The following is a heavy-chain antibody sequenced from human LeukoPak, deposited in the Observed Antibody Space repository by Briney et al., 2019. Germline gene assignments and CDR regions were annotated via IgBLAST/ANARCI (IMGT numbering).Heavy chain of an antibody. CDR1: AGSITSYY. CDR2: IYYSGST. V-gene: IGHV4-59*01. D-gene: IGHD3-3*01. J-gene: IGHJ5*02. CDR3: ARGYYDFWSGPPPGFDP. Sequence: SQTLSLTCPLSAGSITSYYWSWIRQPPGKGLEWNGYIYYSGSTNYNPSLKSRVTISVDTSKNQFSLKLSSVTAADTAVYYCARGYYDFWSGPPPGFDPWGQGTLVTVSS.